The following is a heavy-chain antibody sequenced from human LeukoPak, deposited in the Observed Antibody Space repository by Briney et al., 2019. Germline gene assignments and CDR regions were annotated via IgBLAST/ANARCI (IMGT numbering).Heavy chain of an antibody. V-gene: IGHV4-59*01. CDR1: GGSISSYY. CDR2: IYYSGST. Sequence: PSETLSLTCTVSGGSISSYYWSWIRQPPGKGLEWIGYIYYSGSTNYNPSLKSQVTISVDTSKNQFSLKLSSVTAADTAVYYCARHLRSSWNYYYYYGMDVWGQGTTVTVSS. CDR3: ARHLRSSWNYYYYYGMDV. D-gene: IGHD3-10*02. J-gene: IGHJ6*02.